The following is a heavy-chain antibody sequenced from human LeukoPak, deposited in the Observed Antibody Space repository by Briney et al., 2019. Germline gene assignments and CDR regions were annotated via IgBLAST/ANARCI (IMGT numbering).Heavy chain of an antibody. CDR1: GGSISSGGYY. CDR3: ARDRVDYYDSSGPFDY. CDR2: IYYSGST. Sequence: SSQTLSLTCTVSGGSISSGGYYWSWIRQHPGKGLEWIGDIYYSGSTYYNPSLKRRVTISVDTSKNQFSLKLTSVTAADTAVYYCARDRVDYYDSSGPFDYWGQGTLVTVSS. V-gene: IGHV4-31*03. D-gene: IGHD3-22*01. J-gene: IGHJ4*02.